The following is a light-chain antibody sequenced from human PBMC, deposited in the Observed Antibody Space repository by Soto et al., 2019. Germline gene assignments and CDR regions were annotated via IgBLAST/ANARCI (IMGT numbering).Light chain of an antibody. CDR1: QNIRNL. V-gene: IGKV1-5*01. CDR3: QKYNTYST. J-gene: IGKJ5*01. Sequence: DIQMSQSPSTLSASVGXSVTITCRASQNIRNLLAWYQQKPGKAPNPLIYDASSLKSGVPSRFSGSGSGTEFTLTISSLQPDDFATYYCQKYNTYSTFGQGTRLEIK. CDR2: DAS.